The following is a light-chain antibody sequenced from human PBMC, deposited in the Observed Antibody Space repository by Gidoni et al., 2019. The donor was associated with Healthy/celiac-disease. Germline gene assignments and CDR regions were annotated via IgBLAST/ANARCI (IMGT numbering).Light chain of an antibody. CDR3: AAWDDSLSGRV. V-gene: IGLV1-47*01. J-gene: IGLJ3*02. CDR2: RNN. CDR1: SSNIGSNY. Sequence: SVLTLPSSASVPPGQRLTISCSGSSSNIGSNYVYWYQQLPGTAPKLLIYRNNQRPSGVPDRFSGSKSGTSASLAISGLRSEDEADYYCAAWDDSLSGRVFGGGTKLTVL.